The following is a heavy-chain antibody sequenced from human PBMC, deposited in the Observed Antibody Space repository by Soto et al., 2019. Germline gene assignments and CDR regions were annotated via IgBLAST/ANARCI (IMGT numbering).Heavy chain of an antibody. D-gene: IGHD4-17*01. CDR3: ARAMTTVTTIDY. CDR2: IYHSGST. Sequence: TLSLTCAVSGGSISSGGYSWSWILQPPGKGLEWIGYIYHSGSTYYNPSLKSRVTISVDRSKNQFSLKLSSVTAADTAVYYCARAMTTVTTIDYWGQGTLVTVSS. CDR1: GGSISSGGYS. V-gene: IGHV4-30-2*01. J-gene: IGHJ4*02.